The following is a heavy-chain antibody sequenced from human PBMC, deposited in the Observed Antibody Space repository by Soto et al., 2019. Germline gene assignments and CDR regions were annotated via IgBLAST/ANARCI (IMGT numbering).Heavy chain of an antibody. V-gene: IGHV3-30*18. Sequence: GGSLRLSCAASGFAFNNYGMHWVRQAPGKGLEWVAIISPDGSKTYYADSVRGRFTISRDNSKDTLYVQINNLRAEDTAVYYCTKGPDRTIVEGVNIPMDCWGQGT. CDR3: TKGPDRTIVEGVNIPMDC. CDR1: GFAFNNYG. J-gene: IGHJ4*02. CDR2: ISPDGSKT. D-gene: IGHD3-3*01.